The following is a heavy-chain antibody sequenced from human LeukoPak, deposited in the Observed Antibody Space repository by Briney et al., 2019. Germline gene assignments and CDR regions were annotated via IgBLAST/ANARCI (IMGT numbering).Heavy chain of an antibody. V-gene: IGHV3-7*01. D-gene: IGHD6-13*01. CDR3: VRAGGSSWSDF. CDR1: GFTSSSYW. CDR2: INQDGSGN. Sequence: GGSLRLSCAASGFTSSSYWMSWVRQSPGKGLEWVANINQDGSGNHYVDSVKGRFTISRDNAKNSVFVQMNGLRVEDTAVYYCVRAGGSSWSDFWGQGTLVTVSS. J-gene: IGHJ4*02.